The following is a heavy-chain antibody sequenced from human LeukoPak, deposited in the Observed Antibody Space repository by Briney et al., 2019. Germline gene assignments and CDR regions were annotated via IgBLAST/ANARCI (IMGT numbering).Heavy chain of an antibody. Sequence: KPSETLSLTCTVSGGSISSYYWSWIRQPPGKGLEWIGYIYYSGGTNYNPSLKSRVTISVDTSKNQFSLKLSSVTAADTAVYYCARGSTEVVPAALTVFDYWGQGTLVTLSS. V-gene: IGHV4-59*01. D-gene: IGHD2-2*01. CDR2: IYYSGGT. J-gene: IGHJ4*02. CDR1: GGSISSYY. CDR3: ARGSTEVVPAALTVFDY.